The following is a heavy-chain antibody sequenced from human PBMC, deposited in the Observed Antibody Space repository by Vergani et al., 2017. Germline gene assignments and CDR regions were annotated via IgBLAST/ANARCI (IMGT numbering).Heavy chain of an antibody. CDR2: ISYDGSNK. Sequence: VQLVESGGGVVQPGRSLRLSCAASGFTFSSYGMHWVRQAPGKGLEWVAVISYDGSNKYYADSVKGRFTISRDNSKNTLYLQMNSLRAEDTAVYYCAKALLAYYYYYYMDVWGKGTTVTVSS. CDR3: AKALLAYYYYYYMDV. J-gene: IGHJ6*03. CDR1: GFTFSSYG. V-gene: IGHV3-30*18.